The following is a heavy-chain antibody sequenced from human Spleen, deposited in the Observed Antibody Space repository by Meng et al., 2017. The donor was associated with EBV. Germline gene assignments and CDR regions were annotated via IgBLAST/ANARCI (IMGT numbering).Heavy chain of an antibody. CDR2: VHYTGST. CDR1: GDSISSFYY. D-gene: IGHD6-19*01. CDR3: ARPFPSWQSPRLDPFGA. J-gene: IGHJ5*02. Sequence: HLRLWQSGPGQVKPSETLSLTCTVSGDSISSFYYWGWIRQPPGRGLEWIGSVHYTGSTYYSPSLKSRVTVSVDTSKNQFSLRLTSVTAADTAVYYCARPFPSWQSPRLDPFGAWGQGTLVTASS. V-gene: IGHV4-39*01.